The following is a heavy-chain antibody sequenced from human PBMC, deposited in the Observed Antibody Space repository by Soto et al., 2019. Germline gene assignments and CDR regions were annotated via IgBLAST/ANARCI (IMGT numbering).Heavy chain of an antibody. Sequence: QVQLQESGPGQVKPSQTLSLTCSVSGVSIKSGDNYWSWIRQPPGKGLEWIGNIYYVGSTSYNPSLKSRVSMSVDTSKNQFSLKLTSVTAADTAVYYCARNTSRLGWFDSWGHGTLVTVSS. V-gene: IGHV4-30-4*08. D-gene: IGHD7-27*01. CDR3: ARNTSRLGWFDS. J-gene: IGHJ5*01. CDR2: IYYVGST. CDR1: GVSIKSGDNY.